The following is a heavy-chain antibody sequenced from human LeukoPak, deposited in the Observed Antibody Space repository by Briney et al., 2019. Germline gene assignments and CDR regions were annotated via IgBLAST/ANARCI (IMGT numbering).Heavy chain of an antibody. D-gene: IGHD5-18*01. Sequence: PGESLKISCKGSGYSFTSYWIGWVRQMPGKGLEWMGIIYPGDSDTRYSPSFQGQVTISAEKSISTAYLQWSSLKASDTAMYYCARVRSWIQLWSRGSNWFDPWGQGTLVTVSS. J-gene: IGHJ5*02. V-gene: IGHV5-51*01. CDR3: ARVRSWIQLWSRGSNWFDP. CDR2: IYPGDSDT. CDR1: GYSFTSYW.